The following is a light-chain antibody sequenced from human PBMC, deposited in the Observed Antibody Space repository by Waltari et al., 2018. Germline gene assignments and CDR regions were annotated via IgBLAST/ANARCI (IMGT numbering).Light chain of an antibody. Sequence: QSALTQSRSVSGSPGQSVTISCTGTSSDVGGYDYVSWYQQNPGKAPKLMVFDVNRRPSGVPDRFSGSKSGNTASLTISGLQAEDEADYYCCSYAGSYTWVFGTGTKVTVL. J-gene: IGLJ1*01. V-gene: IGLV2-11*01. CDR1: SSDVGGYDY. CDR2: DVN. CDR3: CSYAGSYTWV.